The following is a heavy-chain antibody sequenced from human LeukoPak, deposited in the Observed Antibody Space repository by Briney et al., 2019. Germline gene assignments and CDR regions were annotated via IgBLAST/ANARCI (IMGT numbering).Heavy chain of an antibody. J-gene: IGHJ4*02. CDR2: TRNKASSYTT. D-gene: IGHD6-13*01. V-gene: IGHV3-72*01. CDR1: GFTFSDHY. Sequence: PGGSLRLSCAASGFTFSDHYMDWVRQAPGKGLEWVGRTRNKASSYTTDYAASVKGRFTISRDDSKNSLYLQMNSLKTEDTAVYYCARVGIGNLNFDHWGQGTLVTVSS. CDR3: ARVGIGNLNFDH.